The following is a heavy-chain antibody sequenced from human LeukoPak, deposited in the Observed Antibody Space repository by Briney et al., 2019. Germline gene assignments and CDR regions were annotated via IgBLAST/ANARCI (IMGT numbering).Heavy chain of an antibody. CDR2: ISSSSSYI. D-gene: IGHD6-13*01. CDR1: GFTFSSYS. V-gene: IGHV3-21*04. CDR3: AKDPLSSSWVYNWFDP. Sequence: PGGSLRLSCAASGFTFSSYSMNWVRQAPGKGLEWVSSISSSSSYIYYADSVKGRFTISRDNAKNSLYLQMNSLRAEDTAVYYCAKDPLSSSWVYNWFDPWGQGTLVTVSS. J-gene: IGHJ5*02.